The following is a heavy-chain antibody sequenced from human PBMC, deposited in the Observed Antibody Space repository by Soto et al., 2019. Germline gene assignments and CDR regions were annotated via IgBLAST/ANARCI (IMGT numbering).Heavy chain of an antibody. CDR2: INAGNGNT. CDR3: ARDGAVSGNINFDY. V-gene: IGHV1-3*01. CDR1: GYTFTNYA. D-gene: IGHD6-19*01. Sequence: QVPLVQSGAEVKKPGASVKVSCKASGYTFTNYAMHWVRQAPGQRPEWMGWINAGNGNTKYSQRFQDRVTITRDTSASTAYMEVRSLRSEDTAVYYCARDGAVSGNINFDYWGQGTLVTVSS. J-gene: IGHJ4*02.